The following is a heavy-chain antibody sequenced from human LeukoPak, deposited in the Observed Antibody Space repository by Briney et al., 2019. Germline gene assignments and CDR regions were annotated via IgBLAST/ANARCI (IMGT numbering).Heavy chain of an antibody. CDR1: GFTSSSYW. CDR3: ARGFSTSIDY. J-gene: IGHJ4*02. CDR2: IKQDGSEK. D-gene: IGHD2-2*01. V-gene: IGHV3-7*01. Sequence: PGGSLRLSCAASGFTSSSYWMSWVRQAPGKGLEWVANIKQDGSEKYYVDSVKGRFTISRDNAKNSLYLQMNSLRAEDTAVYYCARGFSTSIDYWGQGTLVTVSS.